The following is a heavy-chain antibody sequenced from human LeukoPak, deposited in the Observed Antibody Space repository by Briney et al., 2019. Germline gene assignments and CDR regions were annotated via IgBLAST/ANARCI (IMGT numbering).Heavy chain of an antibody. Sequence: SQTLSLTFAISGDGVSSNSATWNWIRQSPSRGLEWLGRTYYRSKWYKYYAVSVKSRIAINPDTSKNQFSLQLNSVTPEDTAVYYCARGPSYFQHWGRGTLVTVSS. J-gene: IGHJ1*01. CDR2: TYYRSKWYK. CDR1: GDGVSSNSAT. V-gene: IGHV6-1*01. CDR3: ARGPSYFQH.